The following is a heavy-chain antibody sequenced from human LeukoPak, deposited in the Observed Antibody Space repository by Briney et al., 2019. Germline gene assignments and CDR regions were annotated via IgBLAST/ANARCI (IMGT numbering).Heavy chain of an antibody. J-gene: IGHJ5*02. V-gene: IGHV1-69*04. CDR2: IIPILGIA. CDR3: AREISSSSWSVGWFDP. D-gene: IGHD6-13*01. CDR1: GGTFSSYT. Sequence: ASVKASCKASGGTFSSYTISWVRQAPGQGLEWMGRIIPILGIANYAQKFEGRVTITADKSTSTAYMELSSLRSEDTAVYYCAREISSSSWSVGWFDPWGQGTLVTVSP.